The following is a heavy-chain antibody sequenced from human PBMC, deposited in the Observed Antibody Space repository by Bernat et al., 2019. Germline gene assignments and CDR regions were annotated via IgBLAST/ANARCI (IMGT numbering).Heavy chain of an antibody. V-gene: IGHV3-23*01. Sequence: EVQLLESGGGLVQPGGSLRLSCAASGFTFSSYAMSWVRQAPGKGLEWVSAISGSGGSTYYADSVKGRFTISRDNSKNTLYLQMNSLRAEDTAVYYCAEWGWGAKDEYYYYGMDGWGQGTTVTVSS. J-gene: IGHJ6*02. CDR3: AEWGWGAKDEYYYYGMDG. CDR1: GFTFSSYA. D-gene: IGHD7-27*01. CDR2: ISGSGGST.